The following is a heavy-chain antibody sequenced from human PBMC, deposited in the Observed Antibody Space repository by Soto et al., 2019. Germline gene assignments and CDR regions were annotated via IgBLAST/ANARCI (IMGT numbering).Heavy chain of an antibody. CDR2: ISYDGSNK. Sequence: GGSLRLSCAASGFTFSSYGMHWVRQAPGKGLEWVAVISYDGSNKYYADSVKGRFTISRDSSKNTLYLQMNSLRAEDTAVYYCAAQDYDFWSGYSAFDYWGQGTLVTVSS. V-gene: IGHV3-30*03. CDR3: AAQDYDFWSGYSAFDY. J-gene: IGHJ4*02. D-gene: IGHD3-3*01. CDR1: GFTFSSYG.